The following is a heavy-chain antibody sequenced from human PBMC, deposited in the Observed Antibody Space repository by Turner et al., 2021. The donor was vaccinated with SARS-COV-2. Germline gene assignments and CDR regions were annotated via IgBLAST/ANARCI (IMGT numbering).Heavy chain of an antibody. CDR1: GGSFSGHM. D-gene: IGHD3-3*01. CDR2: ITHNGEA. J-gene: IGHJ4*02. Sequence: QVQLQQWGAGLLKPPETLSLTCAVYGGSFSGHMWSWIRQSPGKGLEWIVDITHNGEANDNPSLKSRVTTSVDMSKIQFSLRLASVTAAETAVYFCARLVVVRAGVFIIRPYRRGYFDSWGQGTLVTVSS. CDR3: ARLVVVRAGVFIIRPYRRGYFDS. V-gene: IGHV4-34*01.